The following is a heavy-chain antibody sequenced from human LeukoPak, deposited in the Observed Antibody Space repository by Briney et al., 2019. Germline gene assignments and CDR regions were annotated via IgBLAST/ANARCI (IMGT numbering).Heavy chain of an antibody. CDR2: ISAYNGNT. Sequence: ASVKVSCKASGYTFTSYGISWVRQAPGQGLEWMGWISAYNGNTNYAQKLQGRVTLTTDTSTSTAYLELRRLRSDDTAVYYCARENITMVRGVRVQGAFDIWGQGAMVTVSS. CDR3: ARENITMVRGVRVQGAFDI. V-gene: IGHV1-18*01. CDR1: GYTFTSYG. D-gene: IGHD3-10*01. J-gene: IGHJ3*02.